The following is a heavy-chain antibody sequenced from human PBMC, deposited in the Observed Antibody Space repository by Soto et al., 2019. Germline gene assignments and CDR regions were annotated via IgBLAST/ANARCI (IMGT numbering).Heavy chain of an antibody. V-gene: IGHV1-18*01. J-gene: IGHJ5*02. Sequence: QVQLVQYGGEVKKPGASVKVSCKASGYTFTSYGISWVRQATVQGLEWMGRISAYNGNTNYAQKLQGRATMTTDTSTSTAYMELRSLRADDTAVYYCSRVIGALGHWFDPWGQGTLVTVSS. CDR2: ISAYNGNT. CDR3: SRVIGALGHWFDP. D-gene: IGHD2-21*01. CDR1: GYTFTSYG.